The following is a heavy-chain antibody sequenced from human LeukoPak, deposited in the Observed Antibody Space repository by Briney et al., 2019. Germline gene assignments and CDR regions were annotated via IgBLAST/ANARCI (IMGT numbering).Heavy chain of an antibody. CDR2: IWCDGSNK. D-gene: IGHD6-13*01. CDR1: RFTFSSNG. V-gene: IGHV3-33*06. Sequence: GGTVRLSCAASRFTFSSNGMHWVPQAPGKGLVGVTVIWCDGSNKYYADSVRGRFTISRDNSKNTLYLKTDNMRAEDMGVDYSAKGSYSSSGYYTRDGAYYMDVWGKGTTVTVSS. J-gene: IGHJ6*03. CDR3: AKGSYSSSGYYTRDGAYYMDV.